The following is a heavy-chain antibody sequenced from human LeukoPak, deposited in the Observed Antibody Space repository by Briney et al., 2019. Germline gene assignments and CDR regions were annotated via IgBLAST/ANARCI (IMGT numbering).Heavy chain of an antibody. CDR1: GGTFRKFA. CDR3: ARAASVGARGLTDY. V-gene: IGHV1-69*10. D-gene: IGHD1-26*01. J-gene: IGHJ4*02. CDR2: IIPFLGKV. Sequence: SVKVSCKASGGTFRKFAISWVRQAPGQGLEWMGAIIPFLGKVNYAQKLQGRVTITAEEASSTVYMELSSLRSEDTAVYYCARAASVGARGLTDYWGQGTLVTVSS.